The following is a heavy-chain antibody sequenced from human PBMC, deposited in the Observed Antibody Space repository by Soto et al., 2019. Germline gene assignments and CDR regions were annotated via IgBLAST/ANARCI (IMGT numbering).Heavy chain of an antibody. D-gene: IGHD2-15*01. J-gene: IGHJ4*02. CDR2: AGRGGDT. CDR3: AVRFCSVGSCPGIGLAL. Sequence: EVQLVDSGGGLVQPGGSLRLSCAASGFSFSGHDMHWVRQAAGKGLEWVSGAGRGGDTDYSASVKGRFTVSREDAWNSFYLQIYTLGAGDTAVYYCAVRFCSVGSCPGIGLALWGQGTLVTVSS. CDR1: GFSFSGHD. V-gene: IGHV3-13*01.